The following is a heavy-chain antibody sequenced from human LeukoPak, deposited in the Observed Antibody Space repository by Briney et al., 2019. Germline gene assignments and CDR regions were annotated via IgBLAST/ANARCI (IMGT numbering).Heavy chain of an antibody. Sequence: GGSLRLSCAVSGFTFTDYWMNWVRQAPGKGLEWVASIRQDGSEKTYVDSVKGRFTISRDNAKNSLYLQMNSLRAEDTAVYYCARVAGSGSYYTGLFDYWGQGTLVTVSS. CDR3: ARVAGSGSYYTGLFDY. V-gene: IGHV3-7*01. CDR1: GFTFTDYW. D-gene: IGHD3-10*01. CDR2: IRQDGSEK. J-gene: IGHJ4*02.